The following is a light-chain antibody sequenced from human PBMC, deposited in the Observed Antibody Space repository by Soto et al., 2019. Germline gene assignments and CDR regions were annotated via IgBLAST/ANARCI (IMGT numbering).Light chain of an antibody. CDR2: GAS. CDR1: QSVSSN. CDR3: QQYNKWPPT. V-gene: IGKV3-15*01. Sequence: EIVMTQSPATLSVSPGERSTLSCRASQSVSSNLAWFQQKPGQAPRLLIYGASTRDTGIPARFSGSGSGTEFTLTISSLQSEDFAVHHCQQYNKWPPTFGQGTKVDVK. J-gene: IGKJ1*01.